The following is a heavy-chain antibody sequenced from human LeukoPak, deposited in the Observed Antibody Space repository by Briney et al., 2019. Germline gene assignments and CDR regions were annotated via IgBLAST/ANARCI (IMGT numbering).Heavy chain of an antibody. V-gene: IGHV1-18*01. D-gene: IGHD1-26*01. CDR3: ARESHVSREDS. Sequence: ASVTVSCKASGYTFTSYGISWVRQAPGQGLEWVGWISANNGDTDYAQKFQARVTMTTDTSTSTAYMELRSLRSDDTAVYYCARESHVSREDSWGQGTLVTVSS. CDR2: ISANNGDT. J-gene: IGHJ4*02. CDR1: GYTFTSYG.